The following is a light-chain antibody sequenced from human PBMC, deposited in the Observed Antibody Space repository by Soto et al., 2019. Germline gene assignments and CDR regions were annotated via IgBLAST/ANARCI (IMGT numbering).Light chain of an antibody. CDR2: GAS. CDR3: QHYGSSPTT. Sequence: DIVLTWTSRTLPLPSGERATLSCRASQSVSSSYLAWYQQKPGQAPSLLIYGASRRATGIPDRFSGSGSGTDFTLTISRLEPEDFAVYYCQHYGSSPTTFGQGTKVDIK. V-gene: IGKV3-20*01. CDR1: QSVSSSY. J-gene: IGKJ1*01.